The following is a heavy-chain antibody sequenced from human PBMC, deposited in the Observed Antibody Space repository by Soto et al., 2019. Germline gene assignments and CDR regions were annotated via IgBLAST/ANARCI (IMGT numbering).Heavy chain of an antibody. CDR1: GYIFNSHG. CDR3: ARDGYYGSGSYSDY. D-gene: IGHD3-10*01. J-gene: IGHJ4*02. V-gene: IGHV1-69*04. Sequence: ASVKVSCKASGYIFNSHGISWVRQAPGQGLEWMGRIIPILGIANYAQKFQGRVTITADKSTSTAYMELSSLRSEDTAVYYCARDGYYGSGSYSDYWGQGTLVTVSS. CDR2: IIPILGIA.